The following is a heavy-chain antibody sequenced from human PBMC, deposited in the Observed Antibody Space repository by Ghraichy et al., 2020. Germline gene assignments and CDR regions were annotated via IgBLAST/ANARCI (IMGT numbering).Heavy chain of an antibody. D-gene: IGHD4-11*01. CDR3: ARENPHDYNRYYFYGMDV. Sequence: VKVSCKASGYTFTSYYMHWVRQAPGQGLEWMGIINPNGGRTSYAQKFQGRVTVTRDTSTTTVYMELSSLTSEDTAVYYCARENPHDYNRYYFYGMDVWGQGTTVTVSS. V-gene: IGHV1-46*01. CDR1: GYTFTSYY. CDR2: INPNGGRT. J-gene: IGHJ6*02.